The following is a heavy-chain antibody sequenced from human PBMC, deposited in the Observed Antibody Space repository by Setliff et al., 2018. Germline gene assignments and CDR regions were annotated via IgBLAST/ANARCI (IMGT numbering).Heavy chain of an antibody. CDR3: AREKVVVVSATSYHYYMDV. J-gene: IGHJ6*03. CDR1: GDSFSNYA. CDR2: LIPMFGTP. V-gene: IGHV1-69*05. D-gene: IGHD2-15*01. Sequence: SVKVSCKASGDSFSNYAISWVRQAPGQGLEWMGGLIPMFGTPGYAQKFQDRVTITTDESTSTAYMELSSLRSEDTAMYYCAREKVVVVSATSYHYYMDVWGKGTTVTVSS.